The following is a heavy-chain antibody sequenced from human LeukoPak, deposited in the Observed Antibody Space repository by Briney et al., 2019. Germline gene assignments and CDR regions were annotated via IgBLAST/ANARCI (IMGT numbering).Heavy chain of an antibody. Sequence: KPGGSLRLSCAASGFTFSSYSMNWVRQAPGKGLEWVSSISSSSSYIYYADSVKGRFTISRDNAKNSLYLQMNSLRAEDTAVYYCARDRTYDYYDSSGSMNYGMDVWGQGTTVTVSS. D-gene: IGHD3-22*01. CDR2: ISSSSSYI. CDR3: ARDRTYDYYDSSGSMNYGMDV. J-gene: IGHJ6*02. V-gene: IGHV3-21*01. CDR1: GFTFSSYS.